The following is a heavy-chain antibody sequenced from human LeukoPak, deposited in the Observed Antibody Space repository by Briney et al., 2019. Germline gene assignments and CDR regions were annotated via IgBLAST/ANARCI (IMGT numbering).Heavy chain of an antibody. J-gene: IGHJ4*02. V-gene: IGHV3-7*01. D-gene: IGHD5-24*01. Sequence: GGSLRLSCAASGFTFSSYWMSWVRQAPGKGLEWVANIKQDGSEKYYVDSVKGRFTISRDNAKNSLYLQMNSLRAEDTAVYYCARTKEMATISYFDSWGQGALVTVSS. CDR3: ARTKEMATISYFDS. CDR2: IKQDGSEK. CDR1: GFTFSSYW.